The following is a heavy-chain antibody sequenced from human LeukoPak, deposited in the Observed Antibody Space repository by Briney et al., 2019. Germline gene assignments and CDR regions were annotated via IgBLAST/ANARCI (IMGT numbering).Heavy chain of an antibody. J-gene: IGHJ4*02. CDR3: ARHRDGYLDY. V-gene: IGHV4-59*08. D-gene: IGHD5-24*01. CDR2: IYYSGST. Sequence: PSETLCLTCTVSGGSISSYYWSWIRQPPGKGLEWIGYIYYSGSTNYNPSLKSRVTISVDTSKNQFSLKLSSVTAADTAVYYCARHRDGYLDYWGQGTLVTVSS. CDR1: GGSISSYY.